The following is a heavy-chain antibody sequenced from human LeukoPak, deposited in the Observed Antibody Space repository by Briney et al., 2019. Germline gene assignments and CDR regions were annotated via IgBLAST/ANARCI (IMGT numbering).Heavy chain of an antibody. CDR1: GGSFSGYY. CDR3: ARMGQWELLRALDY. J-gene: IGHJ4*02. Sequence: SETLSLTCAVYGGSFSGYYWSWIRQPPGKGLEWIGEINHSGSTNYNPSLKCRVTISVDTSKNQFSLKLSSVTAADMAVYYCARMGQWELLRALDYWGQGTLVTVSS. V-gene: IGHV4-34*01. D-gene: IGHD1-26*01. CDR2: INHSGST.